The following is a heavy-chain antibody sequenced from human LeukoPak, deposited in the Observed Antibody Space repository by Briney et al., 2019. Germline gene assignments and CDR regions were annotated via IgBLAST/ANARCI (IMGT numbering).Heavy chain of an antibody. CDR1: GGTFSSYA. Sequence: ASVKVSCKASGGTFSSYAISWVRQAPGQGLEWMGGIIPIFGTANYAQKFQGRVTITADESTSTAYMELSSLRSEDTAVYYCARMERQQLRTSYYFDYWGQGTLVTVSS. V-gene: IGHV1-69*13. CDR3: ARMERQQLRTSYYFDY. CDR2: IIPIFGTA. D-gene: IGHD6-13*01. J-gene: IGHJ4*02.